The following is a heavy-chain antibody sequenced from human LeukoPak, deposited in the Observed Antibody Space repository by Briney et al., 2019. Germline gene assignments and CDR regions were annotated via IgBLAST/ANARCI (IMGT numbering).Heavy chain of an antibody. CDR2: ISGSGGST. CDR1: GFTFSSYA. Sequence: PGGSLRLSCAASGFTFSSYAMSWVRQAPGKGLEWVSAISGSGGSTYYADSVKDRFTISRDNSKNTLYLQMNSLRAEDTAVYYCAKAPQMIVVVIRYFDYWGQGTLVTVSS. CDR3: AKAPQMIVVVIRYFDY. J-gene: IGHJ4*02. V-gene: IGHV3-23*01. D-gene: IGHD3-22*01.